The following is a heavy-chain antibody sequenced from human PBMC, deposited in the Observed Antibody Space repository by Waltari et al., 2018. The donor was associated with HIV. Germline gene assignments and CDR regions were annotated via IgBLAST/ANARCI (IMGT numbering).Heavy chain of an antibody. V-gene: IGHV3-53*01. Sequence: EVQLVESGGNLTRPGGSLRLSCVGSGFIVSDHYMSWVRQGPGKGPEWVSVLYSNGNTLYGGSVNGRFTIFRDNSKNTLYLQMNTLRVDDTAVYYCARMHRFYGSEQSRYFYFGMDVWGQGTTVTVSS. CDR2: LYSNGNT. D-gene: IGHD3-16*02. CDR1: GFIVSDHY. J-gene: IGHJ6*02. CDR3: ARMHRFYGSEQSRYFYFGMDV.